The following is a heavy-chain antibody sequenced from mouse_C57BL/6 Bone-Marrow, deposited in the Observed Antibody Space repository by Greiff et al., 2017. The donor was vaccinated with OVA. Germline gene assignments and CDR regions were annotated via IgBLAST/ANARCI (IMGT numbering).Heavy chain of an antibody. Sequence: EVKLVESGPGLVKPSQSLSLTCSVTGYSITSGYYWNWIRQFPGNKLEWMGYIRYDGSTTSNPSLTNRFSITRDTAKNQFYLKLKSVTTEDTATYYCARERDSSGPLAYWGQGTLGTVSA. CDR2: IRYDGST. V-gene: IGHV3-6*01. J-gene: IGHJ3*01. CDR1: GYSITSGYY. D-gene: IGHD3-2*02. CDR3: ARERDSSGPLAY.